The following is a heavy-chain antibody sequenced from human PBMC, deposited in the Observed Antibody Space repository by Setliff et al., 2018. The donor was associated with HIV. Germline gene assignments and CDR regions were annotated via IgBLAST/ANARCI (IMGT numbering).Heavy chain of an antibody. CDR3: ARDLAEMDFFDS. CDR2: TSSSGDYI. CDR1: GFSFSSYS. J-gene: IGHJ4*02. Sequence: LSCAASGFSFSSYSMNWVRQAPGKGLEWVSSTSSSGDYIHTADSLKGRFTISRDNAKNLLYLQMNSLRVEDTAVYYCARDLAEMDFFDSWGQGTLVTVSS. V-gene: IGHV3-21*06.